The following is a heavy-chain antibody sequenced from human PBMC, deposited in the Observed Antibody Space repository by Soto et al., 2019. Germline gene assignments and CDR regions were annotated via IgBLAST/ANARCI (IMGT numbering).Heavy chain of an antibody. Sequence: QVHLVQSGAEVKRPGPSVKVYCRASGYVFYTYGITWLRQAPGQAPEWMGWISGYNGDTNLTPKFQGRVSMTIDIFPTPTAMQLRSLRSDDTAVYYCARGPTLPYIVVATTFDVWGEGTPVTVSS. CDR2: ISGYNGDT. D-gene: IGHD1-26*01. CDR1: GYVFYTYG. V-gene: IGHV1-18*01. CDR3: ARGPTLPYIVVATTFDV. J-gene: IGHJ4*02.